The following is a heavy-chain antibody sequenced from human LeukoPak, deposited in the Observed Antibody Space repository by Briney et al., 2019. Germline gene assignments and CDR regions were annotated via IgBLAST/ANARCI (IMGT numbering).Heavy chain of an antibody. J-gene: IGHJ4*02. CDR2: IYYSGST. CDR1: GGSISSSSYY. D-gene: IGHD6-19*01. V-gene: IGHV4-39*01. CDR3: ARAGYSSGWYQGYYFDF. Sequence: SETLSLTCTVSGGSISSSSYYWGWIRQPPGKGLEWIGSIYYSGSTYYNPSLKSRVTISVDTSKNQFSLKLSSVTAADTAVYYCARAGYSSGWYQGYYFDFWGQGTLVTVSS.